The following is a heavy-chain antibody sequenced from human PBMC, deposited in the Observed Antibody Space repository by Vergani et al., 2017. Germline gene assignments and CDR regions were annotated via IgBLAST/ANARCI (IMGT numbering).Heavy chain of an antibody. CDR3: AREGYCTNGVCFTLFDV. Sequence: QVHLQQWGAGLLKPSETLSLTCAVYGESFSGYYWSWIRQPPGKGLEWIGEINHSGITNYNPSLKSRVTISVDTSTHQFSLNLRSVTAADTAVYYCAREGYCTNGVCFTLFDVWGQGALVTVSS. CDR2: INHSGIT. J-gene: IGHJ4*02. D-gene: IGHD2-8*01. CDR1: GESFSGYY. V-gene: IGHV4-34*01.